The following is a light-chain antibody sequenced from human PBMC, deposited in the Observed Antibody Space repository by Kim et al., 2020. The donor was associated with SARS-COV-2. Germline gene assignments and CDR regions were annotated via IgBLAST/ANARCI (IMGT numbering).Light chain of an antibody. Sequence: EIVLTQSPATLSLSPGEGATLSCRASQNIRSYLAWYQQRPGQAPRLLIYDASTRVIGVPARFSGSGSGTDFTLTISSLEPEDFAVYYCQQRNTWPSFGGGTKVDIK. CDR2: DAS. CDR1: QNIRSY. V-gene: IGKV3-11*01. CDR3: QQRNTWPS. J-gene: IGKJ4*01.